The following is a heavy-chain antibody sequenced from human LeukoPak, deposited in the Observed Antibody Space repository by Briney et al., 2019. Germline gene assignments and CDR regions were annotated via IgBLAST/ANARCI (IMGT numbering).Heavy chain of an antibody. CDR1: GYSISSGYY. V-gene: IGHV4-38-2*02. Sequence: SETLSLTCTVSGYSISSGYYWGWIRQPPGKGLEWIGSIYHSGSTYYNPSLKSRVTISVDTSKNQFSLKPSSVTAADTAVYYCAREAVIFDYWGQGTLVTVSS. D-gene: IGHD2/OR15-2a*01. CDR2: IYHSGST. J-gene: IGHJ4*02. CDR3: AREAVIFDY.